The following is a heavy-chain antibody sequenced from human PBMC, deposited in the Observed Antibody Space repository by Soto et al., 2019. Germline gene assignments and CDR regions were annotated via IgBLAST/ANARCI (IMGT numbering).Heavy chain of an antibody. Sequence: ASVKVSCKDSGDTFTSYGISWVRQAPGQGLEWMGWISAYNGNTNYAQKLQGRVTMTTDTSTSTAYMELRSLRSDDTAVYYCARVVYCSGGSCDWFDPWGQGTLVTVSS. V-gene: IGHV1-18*01. CDR1: GDTFTSYG. CDR2: ISAYNGNT. J-gene: IGHJ5*02. D-gene: IGHD2-15*01. CDR3: ARVVYCSGGSCDWFDP.